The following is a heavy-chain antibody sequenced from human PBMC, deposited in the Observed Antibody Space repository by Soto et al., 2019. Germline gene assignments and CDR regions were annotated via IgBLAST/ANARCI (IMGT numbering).Heavy chain of an antibody. J-gene: IGHJ4*02. CDR2: INHSGST. D-gene: IGHD3-10*01. CDR1: GGSFSGYY. Sequence: LSLTCAVYGGSFSGYYWSWIRQPPGKGLEWIGEINHSGSTNYNPSLKSRVTISVDRSKNQFSLKLSSVTAADTAVYYCARAHSRSGVDYWGQGTLVTVSS. CDR3: ARAHSRSGVDY. V-gene: IGHV4-34*01.